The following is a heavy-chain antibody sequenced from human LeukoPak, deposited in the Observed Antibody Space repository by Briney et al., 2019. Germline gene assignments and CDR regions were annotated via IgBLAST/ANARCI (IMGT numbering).Heavy chain of an antibody. CDR1: GYSFTSYW. D-gene: IGHD2-2*01. J-gene: IGHJ4*02. V-gene: IGHV5-51*01. CDR3: ARHVRGDCSSTSCPPLDY. Sequence: GESLKISCKGSGYSFTSYWIGWVRQMPGKGLEWMGIIYPGDSDTRYSPSFQGQVTISADKSISTAYLQWSSLKASDTAMYYCARHVRGDCSSTSCPPLDYWGQGTLVTVSS. CDR2: IYPGDSDT.